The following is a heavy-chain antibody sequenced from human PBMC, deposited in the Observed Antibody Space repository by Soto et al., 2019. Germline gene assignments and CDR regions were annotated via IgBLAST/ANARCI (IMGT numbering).Heavy chain of an antibody. V-gene: IGHV4-39*01. CDR2: IYYSGST. Sequence: ETLSLTCTVSGGSISSSSYYWGWIRQPPGKGLEWIGSIYYSGSTYYNPSLKSRVTISVDTSKNQFSLKLSSVTAADTAVYYCARLSGWYFDYWGQGTLVTVSS. CDR1: GGSISSSSYY. D-gene: IGHD6-19*01. CDR3: ARLSGWYFDY. J-gene: IGHJ4*02.